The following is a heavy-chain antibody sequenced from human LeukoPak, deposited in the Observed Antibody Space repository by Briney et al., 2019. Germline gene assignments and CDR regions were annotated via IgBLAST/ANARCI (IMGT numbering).Heavy chain of an antibody. CDR3: ARNRDGYNSFDY. Sequence: PSQTLSLTYTVSGGSINNGGYYWRRIRQHPGKGLEWIGYIYYSGSSYYNPSLRSRVTISVDTSKNHFSLKQSSVTAADTAVYYCARNRDGYNSFDYWGQGTLVTVSS. D-gene: IGHD5-24*01. CDR2: IYYSGSS. J-gene: IGHJ4*02. V-gene: IGHV4-31*03. CDR1: GGSINNGGYY.